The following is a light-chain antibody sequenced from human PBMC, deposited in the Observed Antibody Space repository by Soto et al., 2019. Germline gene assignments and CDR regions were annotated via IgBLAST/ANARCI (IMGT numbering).Light chain of an antibody. J-gene: IGLJ1*01. Sequence: QSVLTQPPSVSGAPGQRVTISCTGSSSNIRAGYDVHWYQRLPGTAPKVLIYGNNNRPSGVPDRFSGSKSGTSASLAITGLQAEDEADYYCQSYDSSLSGSYVFGTRTKLTVL. CDR3: QSYDSSLSGSYV. CDR1: SSNIRAGYD. CDR2: GNN. V-gene: IGLV1-40*01.